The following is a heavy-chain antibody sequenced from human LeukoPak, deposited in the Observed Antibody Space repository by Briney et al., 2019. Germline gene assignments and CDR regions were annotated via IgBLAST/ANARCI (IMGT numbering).Heavy chain of an antibody. D-gene: IGHD4-17*01. CDR2: IKQDGSEK. CDR3: AGQTVTLNY. CDR1: VFTFSSYW. Sequence: GGSLRLSCAASVFTFSSYWMSWVRQAPGKGLEWVANIKQDGSEKYYVDSVKGRFTISRDNAKNSLYLQMNSLRAEDTAVYYCAGQTVTLNYWGQGTLVTVSS. J-gene: IGHJ4*02. V-gene: IGHV3-7*01.